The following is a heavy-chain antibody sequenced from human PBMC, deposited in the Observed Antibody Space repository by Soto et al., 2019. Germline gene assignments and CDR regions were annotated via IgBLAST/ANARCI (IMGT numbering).Heavy chain of an antibody. CDR3: ASFNVDTAMVDY. Sequence: SETLSLTCAVYGGSFSGYYWSWIRQPPGKGLEWIGEINHSGSTNYNPSLKSRVTISVDTSKNQFSLKLSSVTAADTAVYYCASFNVDTAMVDYWGQGTLVTVSS. CDR2: INHSGST. D-gene: IGHD5-18*01. V-gene: IGHV4-34*01. J-gene: IGHJ4*02. CDR1: GGSFSGYY.